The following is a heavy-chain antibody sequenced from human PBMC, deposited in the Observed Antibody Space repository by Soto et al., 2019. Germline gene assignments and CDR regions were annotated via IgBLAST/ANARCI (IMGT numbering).Heavy chain of an antibody. CDR2: INHSGST. D-gene: IGHD3-22*01. J-gene: IGHJ4*02. CDR1: GGSFSGYY. CDR3: ARKSEGIYDSSGYLLDY. V-gene: IGHV4-34*01. Sequence: LSLTCAVYGGSFSGYYWSWIRQPPGKGLEWIGEINHSGSTNYNPSLKSRVTISVDTSKNQFSLKLSSVTAADTAVYYCARKSEGIYDSSGYLLDYWGQGTLVTVSS.